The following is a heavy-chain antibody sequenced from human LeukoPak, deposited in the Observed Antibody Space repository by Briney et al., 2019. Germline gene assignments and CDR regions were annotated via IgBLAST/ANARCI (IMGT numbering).Heavy chain of an antibody. V-gene: IGHV3-21*01. J-gene: IGHJ4*02. D-gene: IGHD3-10*01. Sequence: GGSLRLSCAASGFTFTNYWMSWVRQAPGKGLEWVSSISSSSSYIYYADSVKGRFTISRDNAKNSLYLQMNSLRAEDTAVYYCARDRLLWYYFDYWGQGTLVTVSS. CDR1: GFTFTNYW. CDR2: ISSSSSYI. CDR3: ARDRLLWYYFDY.